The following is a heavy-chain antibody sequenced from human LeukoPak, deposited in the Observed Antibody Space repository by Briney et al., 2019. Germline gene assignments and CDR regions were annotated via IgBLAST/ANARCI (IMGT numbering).Heavy chain of an antibody. CDR1: GFTFSSYA. V-gene: IGHV3-64D*06. D-gene: IGHD6-13*01. CDR3: ARAGITTTGPLFQH. Sequence: PGGSLRLSCSASGFTFSSYAMHWVRQAPGKGLEYVSAISSNGGSTYYADSVKGRFTISRDNSKNTLYLQMSSLRAEDTAVYYCARAGITTTGPLFQHWGQGTLVTVSS. J-gene: IGHJ1*01. CDR2: ISSNGGST.